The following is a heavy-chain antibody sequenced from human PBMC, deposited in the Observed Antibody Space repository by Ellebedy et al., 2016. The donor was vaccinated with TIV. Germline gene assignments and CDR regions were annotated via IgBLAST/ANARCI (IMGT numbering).Heavy chain of an antibody. CDR2: VYYSGT. D-gene: IGHD5-18*01. V-gene: IGHV4-59*11. J-gene: IGHJ4*02. Sequence: MPSETLSLTCTVSGGSISNHFWSWIRQPPGKGLEWIGYVYYSGTNYNPSLHSRVTITVDTSKNHVSLKLHSVTAADTAVYYCARDGYLGYWGQGTLVTDSS. CDR1: GGSISNHF. CDR3: ARDGYLGY.